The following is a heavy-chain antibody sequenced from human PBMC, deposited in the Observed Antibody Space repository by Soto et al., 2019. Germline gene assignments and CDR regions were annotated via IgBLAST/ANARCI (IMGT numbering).Heavy chain of an antibody. V-gene: IGHV3-21*01. CDR3: ARDLHDYVSFRFDP. J-gene: IGHJ5*02. D-gene: IGHD3-16*01. CDR2: ISRGSSYI. CDR1: GFTFSSYS. Sequence: PGGSLRLSCAASGFTFSSYSMNWVRQAPGKGLEWVSSISRGSSYIYYADSVKGRFTISRDNAKNSLYLQMNSLRAEDTAVYYCARDLHDYVSFRFDPWGQGTLVTVSS.